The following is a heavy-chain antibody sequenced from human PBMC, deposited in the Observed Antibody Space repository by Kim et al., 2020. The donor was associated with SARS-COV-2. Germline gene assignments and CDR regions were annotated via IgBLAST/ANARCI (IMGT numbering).Heavy chain of an antibody. Sequence: ASVKVSCKVSGYTLTELSMHWVRQAPGKGLEWMGGFDPEDGETIYAQKFQGRVTMTEDTTTDTAYMELSSLRSEDTAEYYCATTYRMVRGVIGYYYGMDVWGQGTTVTVSS. J-gene: IGHJ6*02. D-gene: IGHD3-10*01. CDR3: ATTYRMVRGVIGYYYGMDV. V-gene: IGHV1-24*01. CDR2: FDPEDGET. CDR1: GYTLTELS.